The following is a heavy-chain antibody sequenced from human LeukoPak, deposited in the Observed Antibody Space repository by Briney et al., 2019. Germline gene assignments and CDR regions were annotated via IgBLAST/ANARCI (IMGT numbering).Heavy chain of an antibody. J-gene: IGHJ4*02. Sequence: PGGSLRLSCAASGFTFSSYAMSWVRQAPGKGLEWVSYISSSGNTIYNADSVKGRFTISRDNAKNSLYLQMNSLRAEDTAVYYCAREGQSGYRLYYFDYWGQGTLVTVSS. V-gene: IGHV3-48*03. CDR1: GFTFSSYA. CDR2: ISSSGNTI. CDR3: AREGQSGYRLYYFDY. D-gene: IGHD5-12*01.